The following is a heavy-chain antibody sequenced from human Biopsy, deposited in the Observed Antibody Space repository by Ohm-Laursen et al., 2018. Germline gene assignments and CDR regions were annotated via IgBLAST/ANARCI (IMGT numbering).Heavy chain of an antibody. CDR2: IITFFRTV. V-gene: IGHV1-69*13. CDR3: VAYPSSGFFENNDDFAMDV. Sequence: EASVKVSCKFSGGTFGNYAISWVRQAPGQGLEWMGGIITFFRTVNYAQKFQGRLSITADESTTTAYMDLSGLRSEDTAVYYCVAYPSSGFFENNDDFAMDVWGQGTTVIVSS. D-gene: IGHD6-19*01. J-gene: IGHJ6*02. CDR1: GGTFGNYA.